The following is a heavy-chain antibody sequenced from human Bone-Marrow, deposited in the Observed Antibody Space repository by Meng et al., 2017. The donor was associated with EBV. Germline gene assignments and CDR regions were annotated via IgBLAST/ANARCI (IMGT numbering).Heavy chain of an antibody. CDR1: GVTFSTYS. CDR2: ISSDSSYI. V-gene: IGHV3-21*01. CDR3: ARDRSYYDSSGYYYISWFDY. Sequence: EVQLVESGGGLVKPGGSLSLSCAARGVTFSTYSMNWVRQAPGKGLEWVSSISSDSSYIHYADSVKGRFTISRDNAKNSLYLQTNSLRAEDTAVYYCARDRSYYDSSGYYYISWFDYWGQGTLVTVSS. D-gene: IGHD3-22*01. J-gene: IGHJ4*02.